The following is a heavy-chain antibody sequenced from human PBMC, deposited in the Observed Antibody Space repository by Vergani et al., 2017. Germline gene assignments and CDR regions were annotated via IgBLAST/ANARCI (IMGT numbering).Heavy chain of an antibody. V-gene: IGHV3-48*03. Sequence: EVQLVESGGGLVQPGGSLRLSCAASGFTFSSYEMNWVRQAPGKGLEWVSYISSSGSTIYYADSVKGRLTSSRDNAKNSLYLQMNSLRAEDTAVYYCARGGDFWSGIKYFQHWGQGTLVTVSS. D-gene: IGHD3-3*01. J-gene: IGHJ1*01. CDR1: GFTFSSYE. CDR2: ISSSGSTI. CDR3: ARGGDFWSGIKYFQH.